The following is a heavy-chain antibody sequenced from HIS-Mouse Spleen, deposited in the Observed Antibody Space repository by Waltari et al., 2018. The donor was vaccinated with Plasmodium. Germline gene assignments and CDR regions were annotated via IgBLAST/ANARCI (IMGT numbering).Heavy chain of an antibody. J-gene: IGHJ3*02. CDR1: DGPISSCY. V-gene: IGHV4-59*01. CDR2: IYYSGCT. Sequence: QLQLPDSAPRLVQPSGTLSLHCPDSDGPISSCYSSWILQPPGKGLEWIGYIYYSGCTNDYPSLSRRVTISGDTSKNRLSLKLSTVAAAETAVYYWAWVGRRSWGALDIWGQGTMVTGSS. D-gene: IGHD1-26*01. CDR3: AWVGRRSWGALDI.